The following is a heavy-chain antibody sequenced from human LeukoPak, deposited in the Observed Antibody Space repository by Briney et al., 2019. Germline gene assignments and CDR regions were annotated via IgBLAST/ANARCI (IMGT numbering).Heavy chain of an antibody. J-gene: IGHJ4*02. CDR2: ISDYNGNT. V-gene: IGHV1-18*01. D-gene: IGHD3-10*01. CDR1: GYTFTSYG. CDR3: ARDFNRLLWFGEFYSGIDY. Sequence: ASVKVSCKASGYTFTSYGISWVRQAPGQGLEWMGWISDYNGNTNYAQKLQGRVTMTTDTSTSTAYMELRSLRSDDTAVYYCARDFNRLLWFGEFYSGIDYWGQGTLVTVSS.